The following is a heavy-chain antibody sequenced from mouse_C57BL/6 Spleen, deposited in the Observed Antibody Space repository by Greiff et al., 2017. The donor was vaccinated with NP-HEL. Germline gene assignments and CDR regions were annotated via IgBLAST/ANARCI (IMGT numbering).Heavy chain of an antibody. D-gene: IGHD1-1*01. J-gene: IGHJ2*01. Sequence: EVQLVESGGGLVKPGGSLKLSCAASGFTFSSYAMSWVRQTPEKRLEWVATISDGGSYTYYPDNVKGRFTISRDNAKNNLYLQMSHLKSEDTAMYYWARGDYGSRRNYFDYWGQGTTLTVSS. CDR2: ISDGGSYT. CDR1: GFTFSSYA. V-gene: IGHV5-4*01. CDR3: ARGDYGSRRNYFDY.